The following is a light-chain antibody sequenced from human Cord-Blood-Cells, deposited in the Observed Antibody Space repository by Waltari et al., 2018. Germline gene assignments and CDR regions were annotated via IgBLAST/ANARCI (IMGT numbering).Light chain of an antibody. V-gene: IGLV2-11*01. CDR3: CSYAGSYTVV. Sequence: QSALTQPRSVSGSPGQSVTISCTGTSSDVGGYNYVSWYQQHPGKAPKLMIYDVSKRPSGVPYRFSGSKSGNTASLTISGLQAEDAADCYCCSYAGSYTVVFGGGTKLTVL. CDR1: SSDVGGYNY. J-gene: IGLJ2*01. CDR2: DVS.